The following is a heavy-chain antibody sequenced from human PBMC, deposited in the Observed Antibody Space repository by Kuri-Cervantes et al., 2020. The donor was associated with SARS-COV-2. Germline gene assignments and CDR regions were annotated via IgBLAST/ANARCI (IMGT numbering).Heavy chain of an antibody. V-gene: IGHV6-1*01. CDR1: GDSVSSNSAA. CDR3: ARDAMITFGGVIAPDAFDI. Sequence: SQTLSLTCAISGDSVSSNSAAWNWIRQSPSRGLEWLGRTYCRPKWYNDYAVSVKSRITINPDTSKNQFSLQLNSVTPEDTAVYYCARDAMITFGGVIAPDAFDIWGQGTMGTVSS. CDR2: TYCRPKWYN. J-gene: IGHJ3*02. D-gene: IGHD3-16*02.